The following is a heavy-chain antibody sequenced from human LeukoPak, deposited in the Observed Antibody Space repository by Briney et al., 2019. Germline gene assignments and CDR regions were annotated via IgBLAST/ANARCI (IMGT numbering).Heavy chain of an antibody. CDR1: GGTFSSYA. V-gene: IGHV1-69*06. CDR2: IIPIFGTA. CDR3: ARGYYCSGGSCSNYYYYMDV. D-gene: IGHD2-15*01. Sequence: SVKVSCKASGGTFSSYAISWARQAPGQGLEWMGGIIPIFGTANYAQKFQGRVTITADKSTSTAYMELSSLRSEDTAVYYCARGYYCSGGSCSNYYYYMDVWGKGTTVTVSS. J-gene: IGHJ6*03.